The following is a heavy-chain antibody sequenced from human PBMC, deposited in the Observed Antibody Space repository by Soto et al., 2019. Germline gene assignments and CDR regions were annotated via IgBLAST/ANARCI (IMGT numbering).Heavy chain of an antibody. CDR3: ARDRFKSGSYISDGLDV. J-gene: IGHJ6*02. CDR1: GFTFCGYT. Sequence: HPGGSLRLSCAACGFTFCGYTMHWVRQAPGKGLVWVSRINSDGSSATCADSVKGRFTISRDNAKNTLYLQMNSLRAEDTAVYYCARDRFKSGSYISDGLDVWGQGTTLTVSS. CDR2: INSDGSSA. D-gene: IGHD1-26*01. V-gene: IGHV3-74*01.